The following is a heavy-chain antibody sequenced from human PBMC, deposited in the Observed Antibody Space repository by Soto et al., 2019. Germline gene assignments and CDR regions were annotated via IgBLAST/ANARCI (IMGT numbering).Heavy chain of an antibody. V-gene: IGHV1-46*03. D-gene: IGHD2-15*01. CDR1: GYTFTSYY. CDR2: INPSGGST. Sequence: GASVKVSCKASGYTFTSYYMHWVRQAPGQGLEWMGIINPSGGSTSYAQKFQGRVTMTRDTSTSTVYMELSSLRSEDTAVYYCATFRTTGYCIYGSCRYFDYWGQGTLVTVSS. J-gene: IGHJ4*02. CDR3: ATFRTTGYCIYGSCRYFDY.